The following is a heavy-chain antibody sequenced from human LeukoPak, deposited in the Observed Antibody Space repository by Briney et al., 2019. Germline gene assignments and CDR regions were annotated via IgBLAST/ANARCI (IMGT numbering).Heavy chain of an antibody. V-gene: IGHV3-23*01. CDR1: GFTFNSYA. CDR2: ISGSGGST. D-gene: IGHD2-21*01. CDR3: AKAPVTSCRGAYCYPFDS. Sequence: GGSLRLSCAASGFTFNSYAMSWVRQAPGKGLEWVSVISGSGGSTYYADSVKGRFTISRDNSKNTLYLQMNSLRAEDTAVYYCAKAPVTSCRGAYCYPFDSWGQGTLVTVSS. J-gene: IGHJ4*02.